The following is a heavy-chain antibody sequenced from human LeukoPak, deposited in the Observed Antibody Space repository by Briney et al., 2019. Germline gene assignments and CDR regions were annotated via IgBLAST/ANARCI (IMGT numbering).Heavy chain of an antibody. CDR2: ISAYNGNT. D-gene: IGHD3-16*01. CDR1: GYTFTSYG. CDR3: ARALEGGHIDF. Sequence: ASVKVSCKASGYTFTSYGISWVRQAPGQGLEWMGWISAYNGNTNYAQKLQGRVTMTTDTSTSTAYMELRSLRSEDTSVYYCARALEGGHIDFWARGTLVTVSS. J-gene: IGHJ4*02. V-gene: IGHV1-18*01.